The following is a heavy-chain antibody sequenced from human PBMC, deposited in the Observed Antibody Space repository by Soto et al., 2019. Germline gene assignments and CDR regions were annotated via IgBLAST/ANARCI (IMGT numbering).Heavy chain of an antibody. CDR3: ARGRDSGLYYFDY. CDR2: ISTAGNT. V-gene: IGHV3-13*01. D-gene: IGHD2-21*01. Sequence: GGSLRLSCAASGFTFSNYDMHWVRQATGKGLEWVSTISTAGNTYSPGSVKGRFTISRENAKNSLYLQMNSLRVDGTAVYYCARGRDSGLYYFDYWGQGTLVTVSS. J-gene: IGHJ4*02. CDR1: GFTFSNYD.